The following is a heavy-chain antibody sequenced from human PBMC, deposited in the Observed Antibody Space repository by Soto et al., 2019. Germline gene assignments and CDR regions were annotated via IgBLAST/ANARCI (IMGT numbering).Heavy chain of an antibody. D-gene: IGHD5-18*01. CDR3: VRGTRYSYGYPLDY. CDR1: GDSVSSGNYY. CDR2: INHGGST. J-gene: IGHJ4*02. V-gene: IGHV4-61*01. Sequence: QVQFQESGPGLVKPSETLSLTCTVSGDSVSSGNYYWSWIRQPPGKGLEWIGEINHGGSTFYNPSLKNRLTISEDTSKNQLSLTLSSVTAADTAVYFCVRGTRYSYGYPLDYWGQGTLVTVSS.